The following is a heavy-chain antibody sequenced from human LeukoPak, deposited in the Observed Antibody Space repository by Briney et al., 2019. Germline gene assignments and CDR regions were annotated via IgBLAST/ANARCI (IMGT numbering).Heavy chain of an antibody. V-gene: IGHV4-59*08. D-gene: IGHD1-26*01. J-gene: IGHJ6*02. Sequence: PSETLSLTCTVSGGSISSYYWSWIRQPPGKGLEWIGYIYYSGSTNYNPSLKSRVTISVDTSKNQFSLKLSSVTAADTAVYYCARSPREDYYYGMDVWGQGTMVTVSS. CDR2: IYYSGST. CDR3: ARSPREDYYYGMDV. CDR1: GGSISSYY.